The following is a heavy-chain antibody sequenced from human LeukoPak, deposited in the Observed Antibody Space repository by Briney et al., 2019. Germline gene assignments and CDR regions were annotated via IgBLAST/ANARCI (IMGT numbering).Heavy chain of an antibody. V-gene: IGHV4-34*01. CDR2: INHSGST. Sequence: PSETLSLTCAVYGGSFSGYYWSWIRQPPGKGLEWIGEINHSGSTNYNPSLKSRVTISVDTSKNQFSLKLSSVTAADTAVYYCAIDVVTPSDYWGQGTLVTVSS. D-gene: IGHD4-23*01. CDR3: AIDVVTPSDY. J-gene: IGHJ4*02. CDR1: GGSFSGYY.